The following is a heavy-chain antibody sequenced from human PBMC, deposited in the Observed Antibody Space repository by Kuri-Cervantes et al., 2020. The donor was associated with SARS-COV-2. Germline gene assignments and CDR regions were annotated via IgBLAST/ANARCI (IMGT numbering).Heavy chain of an antibody. CDR3: ARAAEDSSGYYYGVYDY. CDR2: FDGEGGET. CDR1: GYTLTELS. D-gene: IGHD3-22*01. Sequence: ASAKVSCKASGYTLTELSIHWVRQAPGEGLEWMGNFDGEGGETIYAQKFQDRVTVSGDTSSDTSYMELSSLRYDDTAVYYCARAAEDSSGYYYGVYDYWGQGTLVTVSS. V-gene: IGHV1-24*01. J-gene: IGHJ4*02.